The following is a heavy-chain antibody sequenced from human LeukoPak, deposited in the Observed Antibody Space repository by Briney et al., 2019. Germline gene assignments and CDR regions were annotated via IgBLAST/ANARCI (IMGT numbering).Heavy chain of an antibody. V-gene: IGHV3-23*01. J-gene: IGHJ4*02. Sequence: GGSLRLSCAASGFTFSSYAVSWVRQAPGKGLEWVSAISGSGGSTYYADSVKGRFTISRDNSKNTLYLQINSLRDEDTAVYYCARGTVGLDYWGQGTLVTVSS. D-gene: IGHD4-23*01. CDR3: ARGTVGLDY. CDR2: ISGSGGST. CDR1: GFTFSSYA.